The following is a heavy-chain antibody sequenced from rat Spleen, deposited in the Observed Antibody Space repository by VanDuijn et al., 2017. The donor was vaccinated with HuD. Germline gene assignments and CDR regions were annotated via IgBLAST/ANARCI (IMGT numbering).Heavy chain of an antibody. J-gene: IGHJ3*01. Sequence: QVHLKESGPGLVQSSQTLSLTCTVSGFSLTSNGVSWVRQPPGEGLEWIAAISSGGSTYYNSALKSRLSISRDTSKSQVFLKIYSLQTEDTAIYFCTREGHTMDRATYWFAYWGQGTLVTVSS. CDR2: ISSGGST. CDR3: TREGHTMDRATYWFAY. V-gene: IGHV2S12*01. D-gene: IGHD1-9*01. CDR1: GFSLTSNG.